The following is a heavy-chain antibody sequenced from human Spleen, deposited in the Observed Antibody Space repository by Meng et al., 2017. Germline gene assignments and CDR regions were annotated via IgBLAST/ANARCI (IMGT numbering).Heavy chain of an antibody. J-gene: IGHJ4*02. CDR3: ARGYCRGGSCYSAPTY. CDR2: IYYSGST. Sequence: QVQLQESGPGPVKPSQTLSLTCTVSGGSISSGDYYWSWIRQPPGKGLEWIGYIYYSGSTYYNPSLKGRITISIDTSMNQFSLKLPSVTAADTAVYYCARGYCRGGSCYSAPTYWGQGTLVTVSS. CDR1: GGSISSGDYY. V-gene: IGHV4-30-4*01. D-gene: IGHD2-15*01.